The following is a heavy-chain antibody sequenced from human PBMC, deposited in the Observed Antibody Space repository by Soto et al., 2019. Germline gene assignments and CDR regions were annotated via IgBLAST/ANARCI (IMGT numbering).Heavy chain of an antibody. V-gene: IGHV3-66*01. CDR1: GFTVSSNY. J-gene: IGHJ6*02. D-gene: IGHD2-2*01. CDR3: ARDGCSSTSCYDGRDYYYYYGMDV. Sequence: GGSLRLSCAASGFTVSSNYMSWVRQAPGKGLEWVSVIYSGGSTYYADSVKGRFTISRDNSKNTLYLQMNSLRAEDTAVYYCARDGCSSTSCYDGRDYYYYYGMDVWGQGTTVTVSS. CDR2: IYSGGST.